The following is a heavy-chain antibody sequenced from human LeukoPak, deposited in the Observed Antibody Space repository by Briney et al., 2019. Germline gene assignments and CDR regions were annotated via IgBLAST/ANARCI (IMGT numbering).Heavy chain of an antibody. Sequence: GGSLRLSCAASGFTVGYNYMNWVRQAPGKGLEWVSLIFSHGETSYADSVKGRFTISRDNSKNTLYLQMNGLRVEGTAVYYCARDPQAVSINTYAWGQGTLITVSS. CDR3: ARDPQAVSINTYA. CDR2: IFSHGET. V-gene: IGHV3-66*01. CDR1: GFTVGYNY. D-gene: IGHD2-8*01. J-gene: IGHJ4*02.